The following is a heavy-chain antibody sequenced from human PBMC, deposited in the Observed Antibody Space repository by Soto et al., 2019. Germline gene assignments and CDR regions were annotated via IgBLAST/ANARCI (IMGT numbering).Heavy chain of an antibody. CDR1: GYTFTSYD. V-gene: IGHV1-8*01. J-gene: IGHJ5*02. D-gene: IGHD1-7*01. Sequence: QVQLVQSGAEVKKPGASVKVSCKASGYTFTSYDINWVRQATGQGLEWMGWINPNNGNTGYAQNFQGRVTMTRDTSISTAYMELSSLRSEDTAVYFCARTSSGTREGFDPWVQGTLVTVSS. CDR2: INPNNGNT. CDR3: ARTSSGTREGFDP.